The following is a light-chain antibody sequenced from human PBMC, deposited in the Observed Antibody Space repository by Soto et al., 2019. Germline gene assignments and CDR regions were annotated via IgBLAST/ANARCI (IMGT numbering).Light chain of an antibody. CDR3: QQYNNWPRT. Sequence: VLTQSPATLSLSPGERATRSCWASQSVSNNLAWYQQKPGQAPRLLIYDASNRATGIPARFSGSGSGTDFTLTISSLQPEDFAVYYCQQYNNWPRTFGQGTKVDIK. J-gene: IGKJ1*01. CDR1: QSVSNN. V-gene: IGKV3-11*01. CDR2: DAS.